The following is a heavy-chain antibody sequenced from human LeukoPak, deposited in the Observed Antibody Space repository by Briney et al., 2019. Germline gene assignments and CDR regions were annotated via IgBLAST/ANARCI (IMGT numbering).Heavy chain of an antibody. D-gene: IGHD5-24*01. CDR2: INPRGDNT. CDR1: GYTFTKSY. V-gene: IGHV1-46*01. J-gene: IGHJ3*02. CDR3: ARIRDGYNDAYDI. Sequence: WASVKVSCKASGYTFTKSYIHWVRQAPGQRLEWMGLINPRGDNTDYAQNFQGRLTMTSDTSARTVYMELSSLRSEDTAVYYCARIRDGYNDAYDIWGQGTVVTVPS.